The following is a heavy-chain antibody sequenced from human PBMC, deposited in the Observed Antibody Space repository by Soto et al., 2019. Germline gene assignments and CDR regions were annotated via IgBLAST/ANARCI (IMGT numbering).Heavy chain of an antibody. CDR3: ARDSLALFDS. CDR2: IYSSGST. J-gene: IGHJ4*02. D-gene: IGHD5-12*01. V-gene: IGHV4-61*01. Sequence: PSETLSLTCTVSDGSVSSGSYYWTWIRQPPGKGLEWIGNIYSSGSTLYNPSLKSRVIISVDQSMNQFSLKLSSVTAADTAVYYCARDSLALFDSWGQGTLVTVSS. CDR1: DGSVSSGSYY.